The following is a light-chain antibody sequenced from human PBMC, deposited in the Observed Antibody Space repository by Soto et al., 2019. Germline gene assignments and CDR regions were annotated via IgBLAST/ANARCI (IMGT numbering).Light chain of an antibody. J-gene: IGKJ1*01. CDR3: QQYGNSPWT. CDR2: GVS. CDR1: QSVSSDY. Sequence: ETVLTQSPAALSLSPGKRATLSCRASQSVSSDYLAGYQQKPGQPPRLLIYGVSSRATGIPDRFSGSGSGPDFTLTISRLEPADLAVYYCQQYGNSPWTFGQGTTVDI. V-gene: IGKV3-20*01.